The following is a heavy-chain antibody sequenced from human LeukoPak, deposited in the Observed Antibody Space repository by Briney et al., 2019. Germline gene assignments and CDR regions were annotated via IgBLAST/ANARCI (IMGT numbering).Heavy chain of an antibody. D-gene: IGHD4-17*01. CDR3: ARLDYGGNSRYYYGMDV. CDR2: IYYSGST. Sequence: TSETLSLTCTVSGGSISSYYWSWIRQPPGKGLEWIGYIYYSGSTNYNPSLKSRVTISVDTSKNQFSLKLSSVTAADTAVYYCARLDYGGNSRYYYGMDVWGQGTTVTVSS. J-gene: IGHJ6*02. V-gene: IGHV4-59*08. CDR1: GGSISSYY.